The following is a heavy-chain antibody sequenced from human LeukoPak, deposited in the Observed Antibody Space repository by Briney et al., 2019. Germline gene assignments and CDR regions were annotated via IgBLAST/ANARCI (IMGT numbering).Heavy chain of an antibody. CDR1: GGSISSYY. Sequence: PSETLSLTCTVSGGSISSYYWSWVRQPAAKGLEWIGRIYTSGSTNYNPSLKSRATMSVDTSKNQFSLKLSSVTAADAAVYHCASTTTGIAAAGRWDFDYWGQGTLVTVSS. J-gene: IGHJ4*02. V-gene: IGHV4-4*07. CDR3: ASTTTGIAAAGRWDFDY. D-gene: IGHD6-13*01. CDR2: IYTSGST.